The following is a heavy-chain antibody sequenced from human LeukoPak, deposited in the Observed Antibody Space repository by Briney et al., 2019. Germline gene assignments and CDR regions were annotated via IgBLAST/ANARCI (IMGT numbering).Heavy chain of an antibody. D-gene: IGHD1-26*01. J-gene: IGHJ4*02. CDR3: AILGSYSNPSDY. CDR2: ISSNGGST. V-gene: IGHV3-64*01. CDR1: GFTFSSYA. Sequence: GGSLTLSCAASGFTFSSYAMHWVSQDPGKGLEYVSAISSNGGSTYYANSVKGRFTISRDNSKNTLYLQMGSLRAEDMAVYYCAILGSYSNPSDYWGQGTLVTVSS.